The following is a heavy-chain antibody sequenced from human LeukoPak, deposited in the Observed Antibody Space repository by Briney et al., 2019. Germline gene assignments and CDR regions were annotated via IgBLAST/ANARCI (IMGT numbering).Heavy chain of an antibody. D-gene: IGHD1-20*01. CDR3: AREYNSRATFDY. V-gene: IGHV3-21*05. CDR1: ASGVTFSSHS. Sequence: PGGSLRLSCAASASGVTFSSHSMNWVRQAPGKGLEWISHIYSSGSYIFYAASVKGRFTVSRDNARNSLYLQMNSLRAEDTAIYYCAREYNSRATFDYWGQGTLVTVSS. CDR2: IYSSGSYI. J-gene: IGHJ4*02.